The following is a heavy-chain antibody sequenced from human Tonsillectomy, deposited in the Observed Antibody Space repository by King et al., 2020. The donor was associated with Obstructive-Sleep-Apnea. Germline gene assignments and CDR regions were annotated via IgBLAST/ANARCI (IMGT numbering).Heavy chain of an antibody. V-gene: IGHV3-30*02. CDR2: ISDDGNNK. D-gene: IGHD3-10*01. CDR1: GFTVSSYG. CDR3: AKCYNSGSYYNGPRG. Sequence: QVQLVQSGGGVVQPGGSLRLSCSASGFTVSSYGMHWGRQAPGKGLEWVALISDDGNNKYYADSVKGRFTISRDNSKNTLYLQMNSLRAEDTAMYYCAKCYNSGSYYNGPRGWGQGTLVTVSS. J-gene: IGHJ4*02.